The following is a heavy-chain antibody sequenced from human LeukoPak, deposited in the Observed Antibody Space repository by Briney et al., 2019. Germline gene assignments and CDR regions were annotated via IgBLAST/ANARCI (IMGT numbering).Heavy chain of an antibody. V-gene: IGHV4-34*01. Sequence: PSETLSLTCAVYGGSFSGYYWSWIRQPPGKGLEWIGEINHSGSTNYNPSLKSRVTISVDTSENQFSLKLSSVTAADTAVYYCARDNVEMATDFGYWGQGTLVTVSS. CDR1: GGSFSGYY. D-gene: IGHD5-24*01. CDR2: INHSGST. J-gene: IGHJ4*02. CDR3: ARDNVEMATDFGY.